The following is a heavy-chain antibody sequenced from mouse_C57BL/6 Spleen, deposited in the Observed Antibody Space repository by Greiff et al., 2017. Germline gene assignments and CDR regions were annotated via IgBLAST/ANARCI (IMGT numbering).Heavy chain of an antibody. CDR2: INPSSGYS. CDR3: ARQSYDYDVGYAY. CDR1: GYTFTSYW. Sequence: QVQLQQSGAELAKPGASVKLSCKASGYTFTSYWMHWVKQRPGQGLEWIGYINPSSGYSKYNQKFKDKATLTADQSSSTAYMQLSSLSYEDSAVYYCARQSYDYDVGYAYWGQGTLVTVSA. D-gene: IGHD2-4*01. J-gene: IGHJ3*01. V-gene: IGHV1-7*01.